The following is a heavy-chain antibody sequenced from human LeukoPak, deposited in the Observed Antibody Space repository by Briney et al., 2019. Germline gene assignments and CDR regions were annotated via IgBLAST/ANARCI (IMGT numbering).Heavy chain of an antibody. D-gene: IGHD1-26*01. CDR2: ISDDGDYT. Sequence: GGSLRLSCAFSGFTFSSYAMSWVRQAPGKGLEWVSVISDDGDYTYYADSVKDRFTASKDISMDTLYLQMDRLRAEDTAIYYCAKMSSWRIVGTTIFDYWGQGTLVTVSS. CDR1: GFTFSSYA. V-gene: IGHV3-23*01. J-gene: IGHJ4*02. CDR3: AKMSSWRIVGTTIFDY.